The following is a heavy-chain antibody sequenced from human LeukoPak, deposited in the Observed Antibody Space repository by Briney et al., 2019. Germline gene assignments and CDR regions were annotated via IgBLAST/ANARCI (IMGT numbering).Heavy chain of an antibody. CDR1: GFTLNYYW. D-gene: IGHD2-21*01. Sequence: GGSLRLSCEASGFTLNYYWMSWVRQAPGKGLEWVANINQDGSEKYFVDSVKGRFTISRDNAQNAVFLQMDSLRVDDTAVYYCARWVSHYYFDYWGQGTHVTVSS. V-gene: IGHV3-7*01. J-gene: IGHJ4*02. CDR3: ARWVSHYYFDY. CDR2: INQDGSEK.